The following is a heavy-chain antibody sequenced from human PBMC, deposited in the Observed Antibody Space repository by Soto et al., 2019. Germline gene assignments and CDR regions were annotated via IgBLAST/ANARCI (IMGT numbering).Heavy chain of an antibody. Sequence: SWVRQAAGKALEWLALIYWDDDKRYRPSLKSRLTIMKDTSKNQVVLTMTNMDPVDTATYYCAHSLFWSGYYYFDYWGQGTLVTVSS. J-gene: IGHJ4*02. D-gene: IGHD3-3*01. CDR3: AHSLFWSGYYYFDY. V-gene: IGHV2-5*08. CDR2: IYWDDDK.